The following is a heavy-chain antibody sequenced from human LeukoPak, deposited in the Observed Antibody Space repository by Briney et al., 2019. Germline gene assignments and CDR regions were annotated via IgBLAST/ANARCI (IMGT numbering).Heavy chain of an antibody. CDR2: INPNSGGT. V-gene: IGHV1-2*02. Sequence: GASVKVSCKASGYTFTGYYMHWVRQAPGQGLEWMGWINPNSGGTNYAQKFQGRVTMTRDTSISTAYMELSRLRSDDTAVYYCARDGLERRSFYYYGTDVWGQGTTVTVSS. J-gene: IGHJ6*02. CDR1: GYTFTGYY. D-gene: IGHD1-1*01. CDR3: ARDGLERRSFYYYGTDV.